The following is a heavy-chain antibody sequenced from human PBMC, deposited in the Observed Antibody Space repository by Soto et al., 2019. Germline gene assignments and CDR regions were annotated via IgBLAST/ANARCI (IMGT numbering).Heavy chain of an antibody. CDR1: GFTFSNAW. Sequence: GGSLRLSCAASGFTFSNAWMNWVRQAPGKGLEWVGRIKSKTDGGTTDYAAPVKGRFTISRDDSKNTLYLQMNSLKTEDTAVYYCTTDSGYYDSSGYYSLGPRIDYWGQGTLVTVSS. V-gene: IGHV3-15*07. CDR3: TTDSGYYDSSGYYSLGPRIDY. CDR2: IKSKTDGGTT. D-gene: IGHD3-22*01. J-gene: IGHJ4*02.